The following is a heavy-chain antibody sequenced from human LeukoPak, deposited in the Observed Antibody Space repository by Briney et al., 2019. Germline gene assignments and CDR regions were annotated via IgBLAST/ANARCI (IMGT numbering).Heavy chain of an antibody. V-gene: IGHV3-23*01. CDR2: ISGSGGST. D-gene: IGHD3-22*01. Sequence: PGGSLRLSCAASGFTFSSYAMSWVRQAPGKGLEWVSAISGSGGSTYYADSVKGRLTISRDNSKNTLYLQMHSLRAEDTAMYYCAKGNGHRITMIVGNDYWGQGTLVTVSS. J-gene: IGHJ4*02. CDR1: GFTFSSYA. CDR3: AKGNGHRITMIVGNDY.